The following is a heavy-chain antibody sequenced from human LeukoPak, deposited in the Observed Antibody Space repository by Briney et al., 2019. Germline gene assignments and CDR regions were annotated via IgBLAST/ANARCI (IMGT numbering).Heavy chain of an antibody. V-gene: IGHV4-59*01. CDR1: GGSISSYY. Sequence: PSETLSLTCTVSGGSISSYYWSWIRQPPGKGLEWIGYIYYSGSTNYNPSLKSRVTISVDTSKNQFSLKLSSVTAADTAVYYCARAPSRYCSSTSCSSNWFDPWGQGTLVTVSS. CDR2: IYYSGST. J-gene: IGHJ5*02. CDR3: ARAPSRYCSSTSCSSNWFDP. D-gene: IGHD2-2*01.